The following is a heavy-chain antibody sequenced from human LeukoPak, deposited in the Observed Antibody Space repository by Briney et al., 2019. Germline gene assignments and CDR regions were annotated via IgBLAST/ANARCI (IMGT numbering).Heavy chain of an antibody. CDR2: ISVSGNT. CDR1: GFTLSSYA. V-gene: IGHV3-23*01. Sequence: GESLTLSCAASGFTLSSYAMSWVRQPPGKGLEWVSAISVSGNTYHADSLKGRFTVSRDSSKNTLYLQMNRLRAEDAAVYYCAKAPVTTCSGAYCYPFDYWGQGTLVTVSS. J-gene: IGHJ4*02. CDR3: AKAPVTTCSGAYCYPFDY. D-gene: IGHD2-21*01.